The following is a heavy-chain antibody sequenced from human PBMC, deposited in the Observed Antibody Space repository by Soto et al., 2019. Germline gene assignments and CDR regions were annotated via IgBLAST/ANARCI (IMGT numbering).Heavy chain of an antibody. CDR2: IYYSGTT. V-gene: IGHV4-31*03. J-gene: IGHJ4*02. CDR3: AGRIPTAGLFDY. CDR1: GGSINSGGYY. Sequence: SETLSLTCTVSGGSINSGGYYWSWIRQHPGKGLEWVGYIYYSGTTYYNPSLQSRLTISRDTPKNQFSLKLTSVTAADTAVYYCAGRIPTAGLFDYWGQGTLVTVSS. D-gene: IGHD6-13*01.